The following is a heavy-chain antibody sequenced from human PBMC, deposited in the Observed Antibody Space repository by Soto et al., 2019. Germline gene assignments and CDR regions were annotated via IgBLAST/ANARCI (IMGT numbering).Heavy chain of an antibody. V-gene: IGHV1-69*13. CDR1: GGTFSSYA. CDR2: IIPIFGTA. J-gene: IGHJ6*02. D-gene: IGHD6-6*01. Sequence: SVKVSCKASGGTFSSYAISWVRQAPGQGLEWMGGIIPIFGTANYAQKFQGGVTITADESTSTAYMELSSLRSEDTAVYYCARGSSSSEAYYYGMDVWGQGTTVTVSS. CDR3: ARGSSSSEAYYYGMDV.